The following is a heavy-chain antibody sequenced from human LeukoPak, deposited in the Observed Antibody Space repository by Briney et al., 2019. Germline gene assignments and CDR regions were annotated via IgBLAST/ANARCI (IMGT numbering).Heavy chain of an antibody. V-gene: IGHV3-74*01. CDR2: INSDVSST. J-gene: IGHJ3*02. D-gene: IGHD3-10*01. Sequence: RSGGSLRLSCAASGFTFSSYWMHWVRQAPGKGLVWVSRINSDVSSTSYADSVKGRFTISRDNAKNTLYLQMNSLRAEDTAVYYCARGSRAQGNAFDIWGQGTMVTVSS. CDR3: ARGSRAQGNAFDI. CDR1: GFTFSSYW.